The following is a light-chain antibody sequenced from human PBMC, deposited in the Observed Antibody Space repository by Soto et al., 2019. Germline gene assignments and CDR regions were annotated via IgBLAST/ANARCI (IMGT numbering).Light chain of an antibody. Sequence: IVLTQSPATLSLSPGIRATLSCRASQNLSNYLIWYQQKPGQAPRLLIYDVSNRATGSPARFSGSGSGTDFTLTISSLEPEDFAVYYCQQRYNWPRTFGQGTKVEIK. CDR3: QQRYNWPRT. J-gene: IGKJ1*01. CDR2: DVS. CDR1: QNLSNY. V-gene: IGKV3-11*01.